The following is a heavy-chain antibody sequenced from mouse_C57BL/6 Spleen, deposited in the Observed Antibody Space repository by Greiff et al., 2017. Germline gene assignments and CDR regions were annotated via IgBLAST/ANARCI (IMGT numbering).Heavy chain of an antibody. D-gene: IGHD4-1*01. CDR1: GYAFTNYL. J-gene: IGHJ2*01. V-gene: IGHV1-54*01. CDR2: INPGSGGT. CDR3: ARSGTGDYFDY. Sequence: QVTLKVCGAELVRPGTSVKVSCKASGYAFTNYLIEWVKQRPGQGLEWIGVINPGSGGTNYNEKFKGKATLTADKSSSTAYMQLSSLTSEDSAVYFCARSGTGDYFDYWGQGTTLTVSS.